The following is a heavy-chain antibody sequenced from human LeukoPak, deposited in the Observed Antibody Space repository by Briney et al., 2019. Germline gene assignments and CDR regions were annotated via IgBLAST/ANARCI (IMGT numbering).Heavy chain of an antibody. CDR1: GFTFSSYG. V-gene: IGHV3-30*18. CDR3: AKKVVSWFDP. CDR2: ISYDGSNK. D-gene: IGHD2-15*01. Sequence: GGSLRLSCAASGFTFSSYGMHWVRQAPGKGLEWVAVISYDGSNKYYADSVKGRFTISRDNSKNTLYLQMNSLRAEDTAVYYCAKKVVSWFDPWGQGTLVTVSS. J-gene: IGHJ5*02.